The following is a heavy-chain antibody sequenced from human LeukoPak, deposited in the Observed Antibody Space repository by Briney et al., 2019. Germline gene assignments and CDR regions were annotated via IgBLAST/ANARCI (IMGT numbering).Heavy chain of an antibody. CDR3: ATALVYADTTSGFYH. CDR1: GDSFSKYW. V-gene: IGHV5-51*03. CDR2: IHPGVSDA. D-gene: IGHD5/OR15-5a*01. Sequence: GESLKISCQGSGDSFSKYWIAWVRQMPDKGLEWMGLIHPGVSDARYNPSFQGQVTITADRSSSTSSLQWTALKASDTAMYYCATALVYADTTSGFYHWGQGTMVTVVS. J-gene: IGHJ4*02.